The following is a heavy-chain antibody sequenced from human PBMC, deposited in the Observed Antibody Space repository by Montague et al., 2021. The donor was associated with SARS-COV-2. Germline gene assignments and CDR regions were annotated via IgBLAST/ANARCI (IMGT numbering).Heavy chain of an antibody. J-gene: IGHJ4*02. D-gene: IGHD3-3*01. CDR3: ARDVRYYDFWSGRAQTSPDY. V-gene: IGHV4-38-2*02. CDR2: IYHSGST. Sequence: SETLSLTCTVSGYSISSGYYWGWIRQPPGKGLERIGCIYHSGSTYYNPSLKSRVTISVDTSKNQFSLKLSSVTAADTAVYYCARDVRYYDFWSGRAQTSPDYWGQGTLVTVSS. CDR1: GYSISSGYY.